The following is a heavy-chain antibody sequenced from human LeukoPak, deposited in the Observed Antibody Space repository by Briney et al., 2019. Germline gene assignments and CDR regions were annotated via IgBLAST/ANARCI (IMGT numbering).Heavy chain of an antibody. Sequence: SETLSLTCTVSGGSISSYYWSWIRQPPGKGLEWIGYIYYSGSTNYNPSLKSRVTISVDTSKNQFSLKLSSVTAADTAVYYCARSQLLRYFDWQNNWFDPWGQGTLVTVSS. J-gene: IGHJ5*02. V-gene: IGHV4-59*01. CDR2: IYYSGST. CDR3: ARSQLLRYFDWQNNWFDP. D-gene: IGHD3-9*01. CDR1: GGSISSYY.